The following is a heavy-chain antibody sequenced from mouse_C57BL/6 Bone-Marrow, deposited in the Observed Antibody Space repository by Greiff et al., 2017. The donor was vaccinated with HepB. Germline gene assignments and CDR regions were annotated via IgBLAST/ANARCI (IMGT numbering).Heavy chain of an antibody. D-gene: IGHD4-1*01. Sequence: EVKLLESGAELVRPGASVKLSCTASGFNIKDDYMHWVKQRPEQGLEWIGWIDPENGDTEYASKFQGKATITADTSSNTAYLQLSSLTSEDTAVYYCTWDGDYWGQGTTLTVSS. CDR1: GFNIKDDY. V-gene: IGHV14-4*01. CDR2: IDPENGDT. J-gene: IGHJ2*01. CDR3: TWDGDY.